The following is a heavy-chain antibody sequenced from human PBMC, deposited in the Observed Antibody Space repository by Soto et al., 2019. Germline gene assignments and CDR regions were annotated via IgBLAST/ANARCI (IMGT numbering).Heavy chain of an antibody. Sequence: GGSLRLSCAASGFTFSSYAMHLVRQAPGKGLEWVAVISYDGSNKYYVDSVKGRFTISRDNSKNTLYLQMNSLRAEDTAVYYCARESIVVVPAASGYYYGMDVWGQGTTVTVSS. CDR1: GFTFSSYA. CDR2: ISYDGSNK. D-gene: IGHD2-2*01. V-gene: IGHV3-30-3*01. CDR3: ARESIVVVPAASGYYYGMDV. J-gene: IGHJ6*02.